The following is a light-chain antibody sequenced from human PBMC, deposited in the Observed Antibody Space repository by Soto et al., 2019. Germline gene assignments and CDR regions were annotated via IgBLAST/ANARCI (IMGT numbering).Light chain of an antibody. CDR1: SSDVGAYNY. CDR3: CSYAGTYKV. V-gene: IGLV2-11*01. J-gene: IGLJ1*01. CDR2: DVT. Sequence: QSALTQPRSVSGSPGQSVTISCTGASSDVGAYNYVSWYQQNPGKAPKLIIYDVTKRPSGVPDRFSGSKSGNTASLTISGLQADDEADYYCCSYAGTYKVFGTGTRSPS.